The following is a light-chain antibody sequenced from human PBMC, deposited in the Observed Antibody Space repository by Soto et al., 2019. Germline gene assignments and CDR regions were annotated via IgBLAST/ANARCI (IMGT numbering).Light chain of an antibody. J-gene: IGLJ1*01. V-gene: IGLV2-8*01. CDR3: SSYAGSSNV. CDR2: EVN. Sequence: QPALTQPPSASGSPGQTVATASTGTSSDVGGYNYVSWYQQHQGKAPELMIYEVNKRPSGVPDRFSGSKSGNTASLTVSGLQAEDEADYYCSSYAGSSNVFGTGTKVTVL. CDR1: SSDVGGYNY.